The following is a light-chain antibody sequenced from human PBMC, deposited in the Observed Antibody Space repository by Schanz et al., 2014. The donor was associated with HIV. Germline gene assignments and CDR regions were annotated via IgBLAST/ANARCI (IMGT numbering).Light chain of an antibody. J-gene: IGKJ4*01. CDR1: QSVGSF. V-gene: IGKV3-11*01. CDR3: QYFGNSGGT. Sequence: EIVLTQSPATLSLSPGERATISCRASQSVGSFLVWYQQKPGQAPRFLIYDASTRATGIPARFSGSGSGTDFTLSISSLEPEDFAVYYCQYFGNSGGTFGGGTKVEIK. CDR2: DAS.